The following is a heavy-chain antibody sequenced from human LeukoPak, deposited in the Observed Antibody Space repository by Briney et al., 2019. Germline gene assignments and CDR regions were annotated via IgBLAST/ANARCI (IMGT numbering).Heavy chain of an antibody. CDR3: ARECTNGVCGWFDP. CDR2: IIPIFGTA. D-gene: IGHD2-8*01. CDR1: GGTFSSYA. Sequence: SVKVSCKASGGTFSSYAISWVRQAPGQGLEWMGGIIPIFGTADYAQKFQGRVTITADESTSTAYMELSSLRSEDTAVYYCARECTNGVCGWFDPWGQGTLVTVSS. J-gene: IGHJ5*02. V-gene: IGHV1-69*13.